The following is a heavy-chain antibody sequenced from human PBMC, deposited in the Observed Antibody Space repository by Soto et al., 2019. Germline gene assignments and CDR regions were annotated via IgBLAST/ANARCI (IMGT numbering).Heavy chain of an antibody. D-gene: IGHD3-9*01. CDR1: GFTFSSYG. CDR3: AKVLRYFDCLLWDFDY. J-gene: IGHJ4*02. Sequence: GGSLRLSCAASGFTFSSYGMHWVRQAPGKGLEWVAVISYDGSNKYYADSVKGRFTISRDNSKNTLYPQMNSLRAEDTAVYYCAKVLRYFDCLLWDFDYWGQGTLVTVSS. V-gene: IGHV3-30*18. CDR2: ISYDGSNK.